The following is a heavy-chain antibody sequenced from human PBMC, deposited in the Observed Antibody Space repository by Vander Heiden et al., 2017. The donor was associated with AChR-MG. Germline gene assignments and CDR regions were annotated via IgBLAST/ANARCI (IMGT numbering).Heavy chain of an antibody. Sequence: QVQLVQSGAEVKKPGASVTVSCKASGYTFTGYYMHWVRQAPGQGLEWMGWINPNNGGTNYAQKFQGRVTMTRDTSISTAYMELSRLRSDDTAVYYCARDRKGSRVVIAIKGYYYGMDVWGQGTTVTVSS. CDR3: ARDRKGSRVVIAIKGYYYGMDV. V-gene: IGHV1-2*02. CDR1: GYTFTGYY. J-gene: IGHJ6*02. CDR2: INPNNGGT. D-gene: IGHD2-21*01.